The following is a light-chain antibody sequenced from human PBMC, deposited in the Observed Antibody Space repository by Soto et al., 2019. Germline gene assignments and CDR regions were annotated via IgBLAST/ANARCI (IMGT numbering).Light chain of an antibody. J-gene: IGKJ2*01. V-gene: IGKV3-20*01. CDR2: GTS. CDR1: QTVSSAN. Sequence: ESLLTQSPGTLSLSPGEGATLSCRASQTVSSANLAWYQQKPGQAPRLLIYGTSIRATGIPDRFSGTRSGTDFTLNIRRLEPEDVAVYYCQQFAGSPAASTFGQGTKLEI. CDR3: QQFAGSPAAST.